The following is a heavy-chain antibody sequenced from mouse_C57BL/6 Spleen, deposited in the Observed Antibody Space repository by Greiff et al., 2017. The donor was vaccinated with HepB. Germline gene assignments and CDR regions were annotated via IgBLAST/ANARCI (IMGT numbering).Heavy chain of an antibody. Sequence: EVQLQQSGPELVKPGASVKISCKASGYTFTDYYMNWVKQSHGKSLEWIGDINPNNGGTSYNQKFKGKATLTVDKSSSTAYMELRSLTSADSAVYYCARHPSYAMDYWGQGTSVTVSS. CDR3: ARHPSYAMDY. D-gene: IGHD6-1*01. CDR1: GYTFTDYY. J-gene: IGHJ4*01. V-gene: IGHV1-26*01. CDR2: INPNNGGT.